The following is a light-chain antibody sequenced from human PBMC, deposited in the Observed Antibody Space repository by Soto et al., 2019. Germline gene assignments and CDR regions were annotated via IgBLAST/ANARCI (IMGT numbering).Light chain of an antibody. V-gene: IGKV1-17*01. CDR2: AAS. CDR1: QSISNH. CDR3: QQLDSYPET. Sequence: DIQMTQSPSSPSASVEDRVIITCRASQSISNHLNWYQQKPGKAPKLLIFAASTLQSGVPSRFSGSGSGTEFTLTISSLQPDDFATYYCQQLDSYPETFGQGTKVDI. J-gene: IGKJ1*01.